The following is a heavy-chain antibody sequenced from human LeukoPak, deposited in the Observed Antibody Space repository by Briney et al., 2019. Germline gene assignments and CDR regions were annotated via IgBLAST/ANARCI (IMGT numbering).Heavy chain of an antibody. D-gene: IGHD3-10*01. CDR3: AREGYYGSGSPPSLYFDY. CDR1: GFTVSSNY. J-gene: IGHJ4*02. Sequence: GGSLRLSCAASGFTVSSNYMSWVRQAPGKGLEWVSVIYSGGSTYYADSVKGRFAISRDNSRSTLYLQMNSLRPEDTAIYYCAREGYYGSGSPPSLYFDYWGQGTLVTVSS. V-gene: IGHV3-53*05. CDR2: IYSGGST.